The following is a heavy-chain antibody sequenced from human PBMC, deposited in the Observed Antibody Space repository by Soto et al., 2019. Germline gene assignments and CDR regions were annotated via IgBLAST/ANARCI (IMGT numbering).Heavy chain of an antibody. Sequence: QVQLVQSGAEVKKPGSSVKVSCKVSGGTFSSHSINWVRQAPGQGPEWMGGIIPIFGTENYARKFQGRVTITADESTSTAYMELSSLTSEDTDLYYCSTAAYCSTTRCYYYYGMDVWGQGTTVIVSS. D-gene: IGHD2-2*01. V-gene: IGHV1-69*01. CDR1: GGTFSSHS. CDR2: IIPIFGTE. J-gene: IGHJ6*02. CDR3: STAAYCSTTRCYYYYGMDV.